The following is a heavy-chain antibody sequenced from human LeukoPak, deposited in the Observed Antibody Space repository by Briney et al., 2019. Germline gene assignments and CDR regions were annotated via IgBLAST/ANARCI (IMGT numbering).Heavy chain of an antibody. CDR1: GGTFSSYA. CDR2: INPNSGGT. J-gene: IGHJ3*02. CDR3: ARERREPMVRGVIITRAFDI. V-gene: IGHV1-2*02. D-gene: IGHD3-10*01. Sequence: ASVKVSCKASGGTFSSYAISWVRQAPGQGLEWMGWINPNSGGTNYAQKFQGRVTMTRDTSISTAYMELSRLRSDDTAVYYCARERREPMVRGVIITRAFDIWGQGTMVTVSS.